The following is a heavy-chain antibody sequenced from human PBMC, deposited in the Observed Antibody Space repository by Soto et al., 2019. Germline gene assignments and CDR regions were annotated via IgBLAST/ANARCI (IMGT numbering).Heavy chain of an antibody. CDR1: GFTFSSYA. D-gene: IGHD1-26*01. CDR2: ISYDGSNK. Sequence: PGGSLRLSCAASGFTFSSYAMHWVRQAPGKGLEWVAVISYDGSNKYYADSVKGRFTISRDNSKNTLYLQMNSLRAEDTAVYYCVRVHSGTYNFDYWGQGTLVTVSS. J-gene: IGHJ4*02. V-gene: IGHV3-30-3*01. CDR3: VRVHSGTYNFDY.